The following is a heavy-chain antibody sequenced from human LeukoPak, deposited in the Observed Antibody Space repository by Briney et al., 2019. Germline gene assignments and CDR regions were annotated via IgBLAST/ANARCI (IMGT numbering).Heavy chain of an antibody. Sequence: ASVKVSCKVSGYTLTELSMHWVRQAPGKGLEWMGGFDPEDGETIYAQKFQGRVTMTEDTSTDTAYMELSSLRSQDTAVYYCAISRFRYYYGAFDIWGQGTMVTVSS. CDR2: FDPEDGET. CDR3: AISRFRYYYGAFDI. J-gene: IGHJ3*02. V-gene: IGHV1-24*01. D-gene: IGHD3-10*01. CDR1: GYTLTELS.